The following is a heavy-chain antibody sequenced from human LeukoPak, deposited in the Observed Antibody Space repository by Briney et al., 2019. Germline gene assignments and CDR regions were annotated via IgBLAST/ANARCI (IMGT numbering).Heavy chain of an antibody. CDR2: INHSGST. D-gene: IGHD5-12*01. CDR3: ASYSGYDLGNWFDP. V-gene: IGHV4-34*01. CDR1: GGSFSGYY. J-gene: IGHJ5*02. Sequence: SETLSLTCAVYGGSFSGYYWSWIRQPPGKGLEWIGEINHSGSTNYNPSLKSRVTISVDTSKNQFSLKLSSVTAADTAVYYCASYSGYDLGNWFDPWGQGTLVTVSS.